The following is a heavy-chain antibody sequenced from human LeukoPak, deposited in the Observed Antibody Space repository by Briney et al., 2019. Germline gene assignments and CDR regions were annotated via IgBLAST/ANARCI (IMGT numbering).Heavy chain of an antibody. V-gene: IGHV1-8*01. J-gene: IGHJ5*02. Sequence: ASVKVSCKASGYTFTSYDINWVRQATGQGLEWMGWMNPNSGNTGYAQKFQGRVTMTRNTSISTAYMELSSLRSEDTAVYYCARVRSRTSRGPVAWFDPWGQGTLVTVSS. CDR2: MNPNSGNT. CDR1: GYTFTSYD. D-gene: IGHD3-16*01. CDR3: ARVRSRTSRGPVAWFDP.